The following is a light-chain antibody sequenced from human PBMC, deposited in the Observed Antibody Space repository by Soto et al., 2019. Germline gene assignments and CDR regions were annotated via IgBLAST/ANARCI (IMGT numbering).Light chain of an antibody. CDR2: DAS. CDR1: QSISSY. CDR3: QQRSDWPPWT. V-gene: IGKV3-11*01. J-gene: IGKJ1*01. Sequence: EIVLTQSPATLSLSLGERATLSCRASQSISSYLAWYQHKPGQAPRLLIYDASKRAPGIPPRFSGSGSGTAFTLTIRNLEPEDFAVYYYQQRSDWPPWTFGQGTKVEIK.